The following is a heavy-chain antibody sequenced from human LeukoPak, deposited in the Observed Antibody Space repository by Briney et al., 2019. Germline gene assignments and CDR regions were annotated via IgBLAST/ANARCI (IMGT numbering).Heavy chain of an antibody. CDR3: ASGSGSSPQR. Sequence: QTGGSLRLSCAASGFTFSSYSMNWVRQAPGKGLEWVSSISSSSSYIYYADSVKGRFTISRDNAKNSLYLQMNSLRAEDTAVYYCASGSGSSPQRWGQGTLVTVSS. V-gene: IGHV3-21*01. CDR2: ISSSSSYI. J-gene: IGHJ4*02. D-gene: IGHD3-10*01. CDR1: GFTFSSYS.